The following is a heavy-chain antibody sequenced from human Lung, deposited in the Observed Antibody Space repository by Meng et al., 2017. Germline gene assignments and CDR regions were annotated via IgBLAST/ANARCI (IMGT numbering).Heavy chain of an antibody. CDR2: INHSGST. V-gene: IGHV4-34*01. CDR3: ARGPTTMAHDFDY. J-gene: IGHJ4*02. CDR1: GGSLSDYY. D-gene: IGHD4-11*01. Sequence: QVPLQQVGAGLVNPSETLSLTCVVSGGSLSDYYWSWTRQPPGKGLEWIGEINHSGSTNYNPSLESRATISVDTSQNNLSLKLSSVTAADSAVYYCARGPTTMAHDFDYWGQGTLVTVSS.